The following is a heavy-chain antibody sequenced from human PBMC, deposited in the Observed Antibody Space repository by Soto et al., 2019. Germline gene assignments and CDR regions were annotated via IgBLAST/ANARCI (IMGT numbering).Heavy chain of an antibody. CDR1: GFSLSTSGVG. CDR2: IYWNDDK. D-gene: IGHD3-22*01. J-gene: IGHJ4*02. CDR3: AHSSGSFGRYYDRRYYFDY. V-gene: IGHV2-5*01. Sequence: SGPTLVNPTQTLTLTCTFSGFSLSTSGVGVGWIRQPPGKALEWLALIYWNDDKRYSPSLKSRLTITKDTSKNQVVLTMTNMDPVDTATYYCAHSSGSFGRYYDRRYYFDYWGQGTLVTVSS.